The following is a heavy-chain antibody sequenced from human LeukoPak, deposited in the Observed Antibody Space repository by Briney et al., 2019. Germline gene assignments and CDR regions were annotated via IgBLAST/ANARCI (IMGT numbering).Heavy chain of an antibody. V-gene: IGHV4-34*01. D-gene: IGHD2-15*01. J-gene: IGHJ4*02. CDR3: ARSSIVVVVAATRGSRNYFDY. CDR1: GGSFSGYY. Sequence: SETLSLTCAVYGGSFSGYYWSWIRQPAGKGLEWIGEINHSGSTNYNPSLKSRVTISVDTSKNQFSLKLSSVTAADTAVYYCARSSIVVVVAATRGSRNYFDYWGQGTLVTVSS. CDR2: INHSGST.